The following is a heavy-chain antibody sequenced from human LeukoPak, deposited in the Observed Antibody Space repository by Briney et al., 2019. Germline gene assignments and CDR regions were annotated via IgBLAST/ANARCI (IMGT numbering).Heavy chain of an antibody. V-gene: IGHV3-30*18. CDR1: TFIFSTHG. CDR2: ISFDGNSK. J-gene: IGHJ6*02. Sequence: GGSLRLSCAATTFIFSTHGMHWVRQAPGKGLEWVAFISFDGNSKYYADSVKGRFTISRDNSKNTLYLQMNSLRPEDTAVYYCAKDLQNGYSGTYSHDYYYGMDVWGHGTTVTVSS. CDR3: AKDLQNGYSGTYSHDYYYGMDV. D-gene: IGHD1-26*01.